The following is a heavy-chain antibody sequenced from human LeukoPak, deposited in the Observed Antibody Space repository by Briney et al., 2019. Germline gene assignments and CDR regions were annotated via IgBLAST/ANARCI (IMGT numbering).Heavy chain of an antibody. CDR2: IFYSGST. Sequence: SETLSLTCTVSGDSISSGGYYWSWIRQPPGQALEWIGYIFYSGSTYYNPSLQSRVTISVDASKNQFSLRLRSVTATDTAVYYCARQYYYGSGSTAGPDYWGQGTLVTVSS. J-gene: IGHJ4*02. V-gene: IGHV4-30-4*01. CDR1: GDSISSGGYY. CDR3: ARQYYYGSGSTAGPDY. D-gene: IGHD3-10*01.